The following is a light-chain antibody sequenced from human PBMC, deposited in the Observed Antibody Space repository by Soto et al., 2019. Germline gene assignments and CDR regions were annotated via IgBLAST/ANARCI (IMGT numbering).Light chain of an antibody. Sequence: DIQMTQSPSSLSASVGDRFTITCRASQGINNFLAWYQQKPGKVPKLLIYAASTLRSGVPSRFSGSGSGTDFTLTISSLQPEDVASYYCQKYDSAPFTFGPGTKVDIK. CDR2: AAS. CDR1: QGINNF. CDR3: QKYDSAPFT. V-gene: IGKV1-27*01. J-gene: IGKJ3*01.